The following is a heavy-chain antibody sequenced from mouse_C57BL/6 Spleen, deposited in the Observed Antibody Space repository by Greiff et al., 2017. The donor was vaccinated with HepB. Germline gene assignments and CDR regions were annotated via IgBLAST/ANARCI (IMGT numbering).Heavy chain of an antibody. J-gene: IGHJ2*01. CDR3: ARSHYSNYPFDY. CDR1: GYTFTDYY. CDR2: INPYNGGT. V-gene: IGHV1-19*01. Sequence: EVKLMESGPVLVKPGASVKMSCKASGYTFTDYYMNWVKQSHGKSLEWIGVINPYNGGTSYNQKFKGKATLTVDKSSSTAYMELNSLTSEDSAVYYCARSHYSNYPFDYWGQGTTLTVSS. D-gene: IGHD2-5*01.